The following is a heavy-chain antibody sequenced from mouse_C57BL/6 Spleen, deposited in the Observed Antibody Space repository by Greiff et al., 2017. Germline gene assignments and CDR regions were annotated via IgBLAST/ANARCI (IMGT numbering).Heavy chain of an antibody. CDR3: ARGAEI. J-gene: IGHJ3*01. CDR1: GEAVSSDW. V-gene: IGHV1-80*01. CDR2: IYPGDGDT. Sequence: LQESGAEMVKPGDSEKISCKASGEAVSSDWMNGVKQRPGKGLEWIGQIYPGDGDTNYNGKFKGKATLTSDKSSSTAYMQLSSLTSEDSAVYFCARGAEIWGQGTLVTVSA.